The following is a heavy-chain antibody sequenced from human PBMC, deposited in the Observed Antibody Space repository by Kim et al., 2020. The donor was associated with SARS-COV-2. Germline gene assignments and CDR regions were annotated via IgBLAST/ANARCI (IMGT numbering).Heavy chain of an antibody. CDR2: ISFDGSNI. CDR1: GFTFSTYG. J-gene: IGHJ5*02. V-gene: IGHV3-30*18. D-gene: IGHD3-22*01. Sequence: GGSLRLSCAASGFTFSTYGMHWVRQAPGKGLEWVAVISFDGSNIYYADSVKGRFTISRDNSNNTLYLQMNSLRAEDTAVYYCAKDFYDNGGYYYNWFDPWGQGTLVTVSS. CDR3: AKDFYDNGGYYYNWFDP.